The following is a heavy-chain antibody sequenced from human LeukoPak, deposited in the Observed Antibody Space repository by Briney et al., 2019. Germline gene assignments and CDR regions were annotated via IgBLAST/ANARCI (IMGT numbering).Heavy chain of an antibody. CDR3: AREPGGAGTTIDY. V-gene: IGHV1-2*06. D-gene: IGHD1-7*01. Sequence: ASVKVSCKASGYTFTGYYMHWVRQAPGQGLERMGRINPNSGGTNYAQKFQGRVTMTRDTSISTAYMELNRLGSDDTAVYYCAREPGGAGTTIDYWGQGTLVTVSS. CDR1: GYTFTGYY. J-gene: IGHJ4*02. CDR2: INPNSGGT.